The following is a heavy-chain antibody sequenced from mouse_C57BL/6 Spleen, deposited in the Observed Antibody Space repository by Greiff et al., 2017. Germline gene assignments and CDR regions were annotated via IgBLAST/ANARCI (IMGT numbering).Heavy chain of an antibody. CDR1: GFTFSDYY. J-gene: IGHJ3*01. D-gene: IGHD1-1*01. CDR2: ISNGGGST. CDR3: ARQVYYYGSSYPFAY. V-gene: IGHV5-12*01. Sequence: EVKLVESGGGLVQPGGSLKLSCAASGFTFSDYYMYWVRQTPEKRLEWVAYISNGGGSTYYPDTVKGRFTISRDNAKNTLYLQMSRLKSEDTAMYYCARQVYYYGSSYPFAYWGQGTLVTVSA.